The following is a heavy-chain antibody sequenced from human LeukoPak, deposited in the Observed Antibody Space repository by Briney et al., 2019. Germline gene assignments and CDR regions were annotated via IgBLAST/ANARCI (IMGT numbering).Heavy chain of an antibody. CDR2: ISYDGSNK. Sequence: GGSLRLSCAASGFSFSSYGIHWVRQAPGKGLEWVAVISYDGSNKYYTDSVKGRFTISRDNSKNTLYLQMNSLRAEDTAVYYCARVQSGGYVDYWGQGTLVTVSS. D-gene: IGHD2-15*01. CDR1: GFSFSSYG. CDR3: ARVQSGGYVDY. V-gene: IGHV3-30*03. J-gene: IGHJ4*02.